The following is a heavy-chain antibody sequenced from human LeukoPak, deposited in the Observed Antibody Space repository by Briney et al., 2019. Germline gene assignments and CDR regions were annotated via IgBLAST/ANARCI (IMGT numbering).Heavy chain of an antibody. CDR1: GFNFSDFY. V-gene: IGHV3-11*01. CDR2: ISPRGRTS. CDR3: ARDSIPKMATVVDS. Sequence: PGGSLRLSCEASGFNFSDFYMNWIRQAPGKGLEGVAYISPRGRTSYHADSVRGRFTVSRDNAKNSLFLQMTSLSADDTAIYYCARDSIPKMATVVDSWGQGTLVIVSS. D-gene: IGHD2-21*01. J-gene: IGHJ4*02.